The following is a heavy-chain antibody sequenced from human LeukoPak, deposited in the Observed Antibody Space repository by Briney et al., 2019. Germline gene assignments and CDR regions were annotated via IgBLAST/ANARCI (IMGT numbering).Heavy chain of an antibody. CDR3: ARGGLISLANTPLGAFDI. Sequence: SETLSLTCTVSGGSISSSSYYWGWIRQPPGKGLEWIGSIYYSGSTYYNPSLKSRVTISVDTSKNQFSLQLNSVSPEDTAVYYCARGGLISLANTPLGAFDIWGQGTMVSVSS. D-gene: IGHD3/OR15-3a*01. CDR1: GGSISSSSYY. J-gene: IGHJ3*02. V-gene: IGHV4-39*07. CDR2: IYYSGST.